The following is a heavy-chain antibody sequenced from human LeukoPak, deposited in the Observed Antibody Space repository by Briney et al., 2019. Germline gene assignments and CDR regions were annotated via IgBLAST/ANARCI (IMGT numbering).Heavy chain of an antibody. CDR2: INHSGST. D-gene: IGHD3-10*01. CDR3: ARRFYGSGSYKH. Sequence: SETLSLTCTVSGGSISSSSYYWGWIRQPPGKGLEWIGEINHSGSTNYNPSLKSRVTISVDTSKNQFSLKLSSVTAADTAVYYCARRFYGSGSYKHWGQGTLVTVSS. J-gene: IGHJ1*01. CDR1: GGSISSSSYY. V-gene: IGHV4-39*07.